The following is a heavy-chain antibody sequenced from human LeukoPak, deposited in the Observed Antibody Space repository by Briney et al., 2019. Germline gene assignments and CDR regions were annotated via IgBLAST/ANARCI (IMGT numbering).Heavy chain of an antibody. V-gene: IGHV3-74*01. CDR1: GFAFNSYA. CDR3: GRERTDPGWIDP. D-gene: IGHD3/OR15-3a*01. CDR2: ISSDGTST. J-gene: IGHJ5*02. Sequence: PGGSLRPSCSASGFAFNSYAMHWVRQAPGKGLVWVSRISSDGTSTTYADSVKGRFTVSRDNAKNTVFLQMNSLRAEDTAVYYCGRERTDPGWIDPWGQGTLVTVSS.